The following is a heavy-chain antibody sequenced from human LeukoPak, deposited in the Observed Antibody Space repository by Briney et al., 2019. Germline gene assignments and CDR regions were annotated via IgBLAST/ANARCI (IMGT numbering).Heavy chain of an antibody. J-gene: IGHJ4*02. Sequence: ASVKGSCKVSGYTLTELSMHWVREAPGKGLEWMGGFDPEDGETIYAQKFQGRVTMTEDTSTDTAYMELSSLRSEDTAVYYCATGYYYDSSGWARPFDYWGQGTLVTVSS. CDR1: GYTLTELS. CDR3: ATGYYYDSSGWARPFDY. V-gene: IGHV1-24*01. D-gene: IGHD3-22*01. CDR2: FDPEDGET.